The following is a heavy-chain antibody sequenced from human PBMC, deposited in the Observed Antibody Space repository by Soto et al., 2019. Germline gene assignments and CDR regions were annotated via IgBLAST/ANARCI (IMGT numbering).Heavy chain of an antibody. CDR2: IWYDGSNK. Sequence: GGSLRLSCAASGFTFSSYGMHWVRQAPGKGLEWVAVIWYDGSNKYYADSVKGRFTISRDNSKNTLYLQMNSLRAEDTAVYYCARPLIKYIWGSPLLYWGQGTLVTVSS. CDR1: GFTFSSYG. CDR3: ARPLIKYIWGSPLLY. V-gene: IGHV3-33*01. D-gene: IGHD3-16*01. J-gene: IGHJ4*02.